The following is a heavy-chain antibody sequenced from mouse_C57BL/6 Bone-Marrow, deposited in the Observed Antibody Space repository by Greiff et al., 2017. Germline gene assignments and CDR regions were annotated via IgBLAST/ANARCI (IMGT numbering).Heavy chain of an antibody. V-gene: IGHV5-12*01. CDR2: ISNGGGST. D-gene: IGHD2-4*01. J-gene: IGHJ4*01. Sequence: DVMLVESGGGLVQPGGSLKLSCAASGFTFSDYYMYWVRQTPEKRLEWVAYISNGGGSTYYPDTVKGRFTISRDNAKNTLYLQMSRLKSEDTAMYYCARHKGYYDYVYAMDYWGQGTSVTVSS. CDR1: GFTFSDYY. CDR3: ARHKGYYDYVYAMDY.